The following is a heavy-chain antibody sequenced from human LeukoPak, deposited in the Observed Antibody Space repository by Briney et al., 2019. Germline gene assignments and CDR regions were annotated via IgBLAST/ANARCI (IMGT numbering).Heavy chain of an antibody. V-gene: IGHV4-61*02. J-gene: IGHJ4*02. D-gene: IGHD3-22*01. CDR3: ARVITDYYDSSGYSDYFDY. CDR1: GGSISSGSCY. CDR2: IYTSGST. Sequence: KSSETLSLTCTVSGGSISSGSCYWSWIRQPAGKGLEWIGRIYTSGSTNYNPSLESRVTISVDTSKNQFSLKLSSVTAADTAVYYCARVITDYYDSSGYSDYFDYWGQGTLVTVSS.